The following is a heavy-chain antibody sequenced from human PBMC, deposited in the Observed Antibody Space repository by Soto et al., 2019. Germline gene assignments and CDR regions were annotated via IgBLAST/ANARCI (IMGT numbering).Heavy chain of an antibody. V-gene: IGHV4-31*02. J-gene: IGHJ6*02. Sequence: SETLSLTCTVSGGPISSGGYYWSWIRQHPGKGLEWIGYIYYSGSTYYNPSLKSRVTISVDTSRNQFSLKLSSVTAADTAVYYCARVGTIFGVVTGKEDYYYYGMDVWGQGTTVTVSS. CDR3: ARVGTIFGVVTGKEDYYYYGMDV. D-gene: IGHD3-3*01. CDR2: IYYSGST. CDR1: GGPISSGGYY.